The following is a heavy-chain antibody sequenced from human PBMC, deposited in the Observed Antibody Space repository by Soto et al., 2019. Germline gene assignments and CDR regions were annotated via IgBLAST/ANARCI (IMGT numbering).Heavy chain of an antibody. CDR2: ISGSGGST. Sequence: GGSLRLSCAASGFTFSSYAMIWVSQAPGKGLEWVSAISGSGGSTYYADSVKGRFTISRDNSKNTLYLQMNSLRAEDTAVYYCAISTYYDILTGYPFDYWGQGTLVTVSS. CDR1: GFTFSSYA. J-gene: IGHJ4*02. D-gene: IGHD3-9*01. CDR3: AISTYYDILTGYPFDY. V-gene: IGHV3-23*01.